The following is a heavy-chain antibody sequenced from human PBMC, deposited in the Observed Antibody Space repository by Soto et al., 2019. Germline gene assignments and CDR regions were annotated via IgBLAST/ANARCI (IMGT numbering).Heavy chain of an antibody. J-gene: IGHJ4*02. CDR1: GGSISSYY. V-gene: IGHV4-59*08. Sequence: SETLSLTCSVSGGSISSYYWSWIRQPPGKGLEWIGYIYYSGSTNYNPSLKSRVTISVDTSKNQVSLRLSSVTAADTAVYYCARHGGNKFDYWGQGALVTVSS. CDR3: ARHGGNKFDY. D-gene: IGHD3-16*01. CDR2: IYYSGST.